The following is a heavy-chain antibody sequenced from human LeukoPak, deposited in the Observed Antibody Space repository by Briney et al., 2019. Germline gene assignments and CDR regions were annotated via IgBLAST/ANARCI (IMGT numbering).Heavy chain of an antibody. CDR1: GFTFSSYW. CDR3: ARAAPYFDY. CDR2: IKSDGSRT. Sequence: GGSLRLSCAVSGFTFSSYWMHWVRQAPGKGLVWVSRIKSDGSRTDYADSVKGRFTISRDNAKNTLYLQMNSLRAEDTAVYYCARAAPYFDYWGQGTLVTVSS. J-gene: IGHJ4*02. V-gene: IGHV3-74*01.